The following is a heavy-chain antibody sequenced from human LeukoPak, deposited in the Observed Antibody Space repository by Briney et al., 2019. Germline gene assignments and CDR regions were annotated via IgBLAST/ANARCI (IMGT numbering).Heavy chain of an antibody. Sequence: PGGSLRLSCAPSGFTFSNYAMSWVRQAPGKGLEWVSAISETGGTIHYADSVRGRFIISRDNSKNTLFLQMNSLRADDTGLYFCAYYDSSGYYYGRLRYWGQGTPVTVSS. CDR2: ISETGGTI. J-gene: IGHJ4*02. CDR1: GFTFSNYA. CDR3: AYYDSSGYYYGRLRY. V-gene: IGHV3-23*01. D-gene: IGHD3-22*01.